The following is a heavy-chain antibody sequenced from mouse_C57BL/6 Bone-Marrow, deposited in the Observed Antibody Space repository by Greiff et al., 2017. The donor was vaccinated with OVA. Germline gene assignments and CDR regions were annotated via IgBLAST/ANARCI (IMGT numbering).Heavy chain of an antibody. Sequence: QVQLQQSGAELVRPGASVTLSCKASGYTFTDYEMHWVKQTPVHGLEWIGAIDPETGGTAYNQKFKGKAILTADKSSSTAYMELRSLTSEDSAVYYCTRLRGLRPWFAYWGQGTLVTVSA. D-gene: IGHD3-1*01. CDR2: IDPETGGT. J-gene: IGHJ3*01. V-gene: IGHV1-15*01. CDR1: GYTFTDYE. CDR3: TRLRGLRPWFAY.